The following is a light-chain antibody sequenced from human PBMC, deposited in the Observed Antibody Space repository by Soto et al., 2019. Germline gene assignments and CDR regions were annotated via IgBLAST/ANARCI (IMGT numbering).Light chain of an antibody. CDR2: WAS. CDR1: HSVLYSSNNKNY. Sequence: DIVMTQSPDSLSVSLGERATINCKSIHSVLYSSNNKNYLAGYQQKPGQLPKFLIYWASTGESGVPDRFSGSGSGTDFTLTISSLQAEDVAVYYCQHYDGTQYTLGQGTNLEIK. CDR3: QHYDGTQYT. J-gene: IGKJ2*01. V-gene: IGKV4-1*01.